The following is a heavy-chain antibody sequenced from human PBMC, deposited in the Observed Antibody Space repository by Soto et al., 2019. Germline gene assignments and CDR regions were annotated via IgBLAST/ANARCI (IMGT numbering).Heavy chain of an antibody. J-gene: IGHJ4*02. V-gene: IGHV3-30*18. Sequence: PGGSLRLSCAASGFTFSNYDMHWVRQAPGKGLEWVAVISYDGSNKYYADSVRGRFTISRDNSKNTLYLQMNSLRADDTAVYYCAKAAATYYCSGGYCYNYYFDSWGQETLVTVSS. CDR3: AKAAATYYCSGGYCYNYYFDS. CDR2: ISYDGSNK. CDR1: GFTFSNYD. D-gene: IGHD2-15*01.